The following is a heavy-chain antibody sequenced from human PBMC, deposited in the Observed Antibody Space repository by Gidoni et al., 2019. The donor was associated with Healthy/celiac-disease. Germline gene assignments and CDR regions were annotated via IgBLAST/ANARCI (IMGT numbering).Heavy chain of an antibody. J-gene: IGHJ4*02. CDR3: ARERSYDFWSGYPPRLDY. V-gene: IGHV3-21*01. CDR2: ISSSSSYI. Sequence: LEWVSSISSSSSYIYYADSVKGRFTISRDNAKNSLYLQMNSLRAEDTAVYYCARERSYDFWSGYPPRLDYWGQGTLVTVSS. D-gene: IGHD3-3*01.